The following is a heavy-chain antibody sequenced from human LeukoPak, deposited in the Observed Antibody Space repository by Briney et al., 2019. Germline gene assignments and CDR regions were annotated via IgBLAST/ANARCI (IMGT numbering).Heavy chain of an antibody. CDR1: GYTFIYYA. Sequence: ASVKVSCKASGYTFIYYAMHWVRQAPGQRLEWMGWINAGNGNTKYSQKFQGRVIITRDTSATIAYMELRSLRSDDTAVYYCARGGGYSYGFFDYWGQGTLVTVSS. J-gene: IGHJ4*02. CDR3: ARGGGYSYGFFDY. D-gene: IGHD5-18*01. CDR2: INAGNGNT. V-gene: IGHV1-3*01.